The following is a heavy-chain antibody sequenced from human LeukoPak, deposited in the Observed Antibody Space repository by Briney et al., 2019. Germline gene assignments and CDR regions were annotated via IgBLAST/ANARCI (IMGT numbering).Heavy chain of an antibody. J-gene: IGHJ4*02. V-gene: IGHV3-7*01. CDR3: ARGARQWLVPDFDY. CDR1: GFTFSSYC. Sequence: GGSLRLSCAASGFTFSSYCMSWVRQAPGKGLEWVANIKQDGSEKYYVDSVKGRFTISRDNAKNSLYLQMNSRRAEDTAVYYCARGARQWLVPDFDYWGQGTLVTVSS. D-gene: IGHD6-19*01. CDR2: IKQDGSEK.